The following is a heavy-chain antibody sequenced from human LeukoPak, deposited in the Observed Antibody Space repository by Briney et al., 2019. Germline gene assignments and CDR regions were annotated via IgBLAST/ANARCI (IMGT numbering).Heavy chain of an antibody. CDR2: ISNSDDST. Sequence: GGSLRLSCAASGFAFSTYAMTWVRQAPGKGLEWVSVISNSDDSTNYADSVKGRFTISRDNSKNSLYLQMNSLRAEDTAVYYCARGRWAFDYWGQGTLVTVSS. J-gene: IGHJ4*02. CDR1: GFAFSTYA. CDR3: ARGRWAFDY. D-gene: IGHD3-16*01. V-gene: IGHV3-23*01.